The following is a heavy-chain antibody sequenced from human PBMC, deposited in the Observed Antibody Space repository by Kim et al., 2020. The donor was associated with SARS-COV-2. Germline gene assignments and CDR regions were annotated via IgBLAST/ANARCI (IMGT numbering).Heavy chain of an antibody. Sequence: NYAQKCQGRVTITADESTSTAYMELSSLGSEDTAVYYCARSLGGYYQSNYWGQGTLVTVSS. J-gene: IGHJ4*02. V-gene: IGHV1-69*01. D-gene: IGHD2-21*02. CDR3: ARSLGGYYQSNY.